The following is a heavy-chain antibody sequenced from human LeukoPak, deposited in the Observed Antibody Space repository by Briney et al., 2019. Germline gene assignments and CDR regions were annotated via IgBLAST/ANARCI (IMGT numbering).Heavy chain of an antibody. Sequence: GGSLRLSCAASGFTFSSYGMHWVRQAPGKGLEWVAFIRYDGSNKYYADSVKGRFTISRDNSKNTLYLQMNSLRAEDTAVYYCAKDGLLWFGESHFDYWGQGTLVTVSS. CDR3: AKDGLLWFGESHFDY. D-gene: IGHD3-10*01. CDR1: GFTFSSYG. V-gene: IGHV3-30*02. CDR2: IRYDGSNK. J-gene: IGHJ4*02.